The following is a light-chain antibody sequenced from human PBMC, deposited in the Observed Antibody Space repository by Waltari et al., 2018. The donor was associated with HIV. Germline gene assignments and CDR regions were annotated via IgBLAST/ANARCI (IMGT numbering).Light chain of an antibody. CDR3: LSADTSGTYV. V-gene: IGLV3-25*03. CDR2: KNT. Sequence: SSELTQPPSVSVSPGQTARITCSGDASPQPYTHWFQQKPVPAPVVVIHKNTERPSGIPERCSASRSGTTVTLTITGVQTDDEADYYCLSADTSGTYVFGPGTTVTVL. CDR1: ASPQPY. J-gene: IGLJ1*01.